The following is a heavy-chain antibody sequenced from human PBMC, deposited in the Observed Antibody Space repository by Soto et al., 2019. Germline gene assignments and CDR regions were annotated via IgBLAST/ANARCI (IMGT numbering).Heavy chain of an antibody. CDR1: GFTFSSYA. D-gene: IGHD2-15*01. CDR3: AKVTRCSGGSCASAGRTQAPYLDY. Sequence: EVQLLESGGGLVQPGGSLRLSCAASGFTFSSYAMSWVRQAPGQGLEWVSAISGSGGSTYYADSVMGRFTLSRDNSKNTLYLQINSHRDEDTAVYYCAKVTRCSGGSCASAGRTQAPYLDYLGQETLVTVPS. J-gene: IGHJ4*02. V-gene: IGHV3-23*01. CDR2: ISGSGGST.